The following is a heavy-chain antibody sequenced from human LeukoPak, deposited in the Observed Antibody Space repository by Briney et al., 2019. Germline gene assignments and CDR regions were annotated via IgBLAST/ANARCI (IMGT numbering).Heavy chain of an antibody. CDR2: IYYSGST. Sequence: SETLSLTCTVSGGSISSYYWSWIRQPPGKGLEWIGYIYYSGSTNYNPSLKSRVTIPVDTSKNQFSLKLSSVTAADTAVYYCARHEEGMDVWGQGTTVTVSS. J-gene: IGHJ6*02. V-gene: IGHV4-59*08. CDR1: GGSISSYY. CDR3: ARHEEGMDV.